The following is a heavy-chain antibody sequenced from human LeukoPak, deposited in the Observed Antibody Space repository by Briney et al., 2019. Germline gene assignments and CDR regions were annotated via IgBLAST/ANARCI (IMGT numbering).Heavy chain of an antibody. CDR2: ILDGGST. V-gene: IGHV4-34*01. D-gene: IGHD3-22*01. CDR3: ARGYYYDSSGYYAPRFDY. Sequence: SDTLSLTCAVFRGTLSGHYWSWVPQPRRQDLEAIREILDGGSTKYNTSLKSRVTNSVDASKNQFSLKLSSVTAADTAVYSCARGYYYDSSGYYAPRFDYWGQGTLVTVSS. J-gene: IGHJ4*02. CDR1: RGTLSGHY.